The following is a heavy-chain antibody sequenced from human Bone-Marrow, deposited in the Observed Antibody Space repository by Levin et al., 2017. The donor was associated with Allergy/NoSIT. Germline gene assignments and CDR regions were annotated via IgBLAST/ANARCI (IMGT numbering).Heavy chain of an antibody. Sequence: GGSLRLSCKASGGTFSSYAISWVRQAPGQGLEWMGGIIPIFGTANYAQKFQGRVTITADESTSTAYMELSSLRSEDTAVYYCARDSSGYDWGEYYYYYMDVWGKGTTVTVSS. CDR1: GGTFSSYA. CDR2: IIPIFGTA. V-gene: IGHV1-69*01. D-gene: IGHD5-12*01. CDR3: ARDSSGYDWGEYYYYYMDV. J-gene: IGHJ6*03.